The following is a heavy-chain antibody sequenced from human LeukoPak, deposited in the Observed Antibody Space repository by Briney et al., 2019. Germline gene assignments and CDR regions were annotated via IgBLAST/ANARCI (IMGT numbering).Heavy chain of an antibody. V-gene: IGHV1-2*02. Sequence: ASVKVSCKASGYTFTGYYMHWVRQAPGQGLEWMGWINPNSGGTNYAQKFQGRVTMTRDTSISTACMELSRLRSDDTAVYYCARDRFRVVPAAIPDYWGQGTLVTVSS. CDR2: INPNSGGT. D-gene: IGHD2-2*02. CDR3: ARDRFRVVPAAIPDY. J-gene: IGHJ4*02. CDR1: GYTFTGYY.